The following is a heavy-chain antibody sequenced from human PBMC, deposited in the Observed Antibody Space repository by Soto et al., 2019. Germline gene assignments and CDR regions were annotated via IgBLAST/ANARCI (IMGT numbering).Heavy chain of an antibody. D-gene: IGHD3-3*01. CDR1: GFTFENYA. CDR3: AKDSWAIFGVPAGEYYAMGV. V-gene: IGHV3-23*01. CDR2: ISGSGGTT. Sequence: PGGSLRLSCVASGFTFENYAMSWVRQAPGEGLEWVSAISGSGGTTYYSDSVKGRFTISRDNSKNTVYLQMNDLRVEDAAEYFCAKDSWAIFGVPAGEYYAMGVWGQGTTVTVSS. J-gene: IGHJ6*02.